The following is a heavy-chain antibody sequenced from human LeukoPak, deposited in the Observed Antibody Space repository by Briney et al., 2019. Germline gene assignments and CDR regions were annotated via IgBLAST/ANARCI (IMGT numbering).Heavy chain of an antibody. CDR1: GYTFTTYY. Sequence: ASVKVSFKASGYTFTTYYMHWVRQAPGQGLEWMGIIDPSGGSTSYGQKFQGRVTMTRDTSTSTVYMELSSLRSDDTAVYYCARLSQQTFDIWGQGTLVTVSS. CDR3: ARLSQQTFDI. J-gene: IGHJ3*02. V-gene: IGHV1-46*01. CDR2: IDPSGGST.